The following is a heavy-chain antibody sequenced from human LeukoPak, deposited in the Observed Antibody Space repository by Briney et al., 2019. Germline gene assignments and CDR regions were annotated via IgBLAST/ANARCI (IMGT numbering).Heavy chain of an antibody. Sequence: GASVKVSCKASGYTFTSYYMHWVRQAPGQGLEWMGIINPSGGSTSYAQKFQGRVTMTRDMSTSTVYMELSSLRSEDTAVYYCARVRSYYGGNPGVSDYWGQGTLVTVSS. V-gene: IGHV1-46*01. CDR3: ARVRSYYGGNPGVSDY. D-gene: IGHD4-23*01. CDR2: INPSGGST. CDR1: GYTFTSYY. J-gene: IGHJ4*02.